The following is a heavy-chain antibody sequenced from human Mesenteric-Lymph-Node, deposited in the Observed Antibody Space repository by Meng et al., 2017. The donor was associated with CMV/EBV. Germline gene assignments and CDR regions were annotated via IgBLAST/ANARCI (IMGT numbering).Heavy chain of an antibody. V-gene: IGHV3-66*02. CDR3: ARVPYTYGYGWLDP. CDR1: GIAVRTNY. D-gene: IGHD5-18*01. CDR2: ISAGAGANT. J-gene: IGHJ5*02. Sequence: GESLKISCSTFGIAVRTNYMIWVRQAPGKGLEWVSLISAGAGANTYYSDSVNGRFTVSRDTSKDTVDLQMSSLRREDTAVYYCARVPYTYGYGWLDPWGQGTLVTVSS.